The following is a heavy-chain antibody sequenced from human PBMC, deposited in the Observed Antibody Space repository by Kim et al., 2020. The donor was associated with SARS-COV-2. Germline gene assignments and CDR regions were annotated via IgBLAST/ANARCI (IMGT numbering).Heavy chain of an antibody. CDR3: ARGPHGRVITLRGATPFDC. J-gene: IGHJ4*02. CDR2: INHSGST. V-gene: IGHV4-34*01. CDR1: GGSFSGYY. Sequence: SETLSLTCAVYGGSFSGYYWSWIRQPPGKGLEWIGEINHSGSTNYNPSLKSRVTISVDTSKNQFSLKLSSVTAAHTAVYYCARGPHGRVITLRGATPFDCWGQGTLVTVSS. D-gene: IGHD1-20*01.